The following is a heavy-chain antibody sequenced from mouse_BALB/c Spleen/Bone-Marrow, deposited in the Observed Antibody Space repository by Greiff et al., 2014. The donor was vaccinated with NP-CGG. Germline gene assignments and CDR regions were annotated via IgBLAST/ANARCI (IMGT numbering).Heavy chain of an antibody. V-gene: IGHV1-67*01. CDR1: GYTFTDYA. D-gene: IGHD1-1*01. J-gene: IGHJ4*01. Sequence: VMLVESGPELVRPGVSVKISCKGSGYTFTDYAMHWVKQSHAKSLEWIGVISTYYGNTNYNQKFKGKAKMTVDKSSSTAYMELARLTSEYSAIYYCSRYGYGSSYYAIDYWGQGTSVTVSS. CDR2: ISTYYGNT. CDR3: SRYGYGSSYYAIDY.